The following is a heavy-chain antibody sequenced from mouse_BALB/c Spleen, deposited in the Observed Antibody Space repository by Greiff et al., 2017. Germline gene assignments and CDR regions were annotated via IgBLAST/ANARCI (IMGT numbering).Heavy chain of an antibody. CDR3: ARGGTGFAY. CDR1: GYSITSDYA. V-gene: IGHV3-2*02. J-gene: IGHJ3*01. D-gene: IGHD3-3*01. Sequence: EVKLVESGPGLVKPSQSLSLTCTVTGYSITSDYAWNWIRQFPGNKLEWMGYISYSGSTSYNPSLKSRISITRDTSKNQFFLQLNSVTTEDTATYYCARGGTGFAYWGQGTLVTVSA. CDR2: ISYSGST.